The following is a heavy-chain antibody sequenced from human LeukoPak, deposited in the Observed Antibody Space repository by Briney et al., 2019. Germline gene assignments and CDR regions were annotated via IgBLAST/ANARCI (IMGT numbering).Heavy chain of an antibody. CDR3: ARLVSSGYCSSTSCYTDY. J-gene: IGHJ4*02. CDR2: IYPGDSDT. V-gene: IGHV5-51*01. D-gene: IGHD2-2*02. Sequence: KPGESLKISCKGSGYSFTSYLIGWVRQMPGKGLEWMGIIYPGDSDTRYSPSFQGQVTISADKSISTAYLQWSSLKASDTAMYYCARLVSSGYCSSTSCYTDYWGQGTLVTVSS. CDR1: GYSFTSYL.